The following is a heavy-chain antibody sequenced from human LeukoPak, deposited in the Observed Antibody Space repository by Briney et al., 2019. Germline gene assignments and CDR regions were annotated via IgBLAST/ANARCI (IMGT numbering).Heavy chain of an antibody. CDR2: IYTSGST. CDR1: GGSTSSYY. CDR3: ARDRNDILTGYPENWFDP. D-gene: IGHD3-9*01. V-gene: IGHV4-4*07. J-gene: IGHJ5*02. Sequence: SETLSLTCTVSGGSTSSYYWSWIRQPAGKGLEWIGRIYTSGSTNYNPSLKSRVTMSVDTSKNQFSLKLSSVTAADTAVYYCARDRNDILTGYPENWFDPWGQGTLVTVSS.